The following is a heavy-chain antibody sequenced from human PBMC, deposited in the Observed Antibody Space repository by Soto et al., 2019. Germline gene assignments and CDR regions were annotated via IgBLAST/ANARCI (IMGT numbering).Heavy chain of an antibody. Sequence: PGGSLRLSCTASGFTFGDYAMSWVRQAPGKGLEWVGFIRSKAYGGTTEYAASVKGRFTISRDDSKSIAYLQMNSLKTEDTAVYYCTLGYGMDVWGQGTTVTVSS. CDR3: TLGYGMDV. V-gene: IGHV3-49*04. J-gene: IGHJ6*02. CDR1: GFTFGDYA. CDR2: IRSKAYGGTT.